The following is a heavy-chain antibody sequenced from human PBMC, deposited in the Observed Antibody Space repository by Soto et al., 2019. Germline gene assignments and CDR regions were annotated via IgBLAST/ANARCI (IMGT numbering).Heavy chain of an antibody. CDR1: GFTFSDNA. Sequence: GGSLRLSCAASGFTFSDNAMTWVRQAPWKGLEWVSTIGGSAETTFYADSVKGRVTISRDNSKNTLYLQMNSLRAEDTAVYFCARNSGIAVAGYNWFDPWGQGTLVTVSS. V-gene: IGHV3-23*01. J-gene: IGHJ5*02. CDR3: ARNSGIAVAGYNWFDP. D-gene: IGHD6-19*01. CDR2: IGGSAETT.